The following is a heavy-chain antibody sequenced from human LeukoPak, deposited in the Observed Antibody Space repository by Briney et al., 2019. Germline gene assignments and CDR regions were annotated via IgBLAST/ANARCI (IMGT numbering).Heavy chain of an antibody. J-gene: IGHJ4*02. CDR1: GGSISSSSYY. CDR3: ARSNYYGSGSEIDY. V-gene: IGHV4-39*07. CDR2: IYYSGST. Sequence: PSETLSLTCTVSGGSISSSSYYWGWIRQPPGKGLEWIGSIYYSGSTYYNPSLKSRVTISVDTSKNQFSLKLSSVTAADTAVYYCARSNYYGSGSEIDYWGQGSLVTVSS. D-gene: IGHD3-10*01.